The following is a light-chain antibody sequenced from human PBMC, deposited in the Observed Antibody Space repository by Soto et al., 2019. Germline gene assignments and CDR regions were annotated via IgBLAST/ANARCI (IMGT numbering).Light chain of an antibody. V-gene: IGKV2-28*01. Sequence: VVVTQSPLSLPVTPGEPASMSCRASQSLLHTNGINYLHWYLQKPGQSPQLLIYLGSHRASGVPDRFSGSGSGTEYTLRISRVEAEDVGIYYCMQALQKPSTFGQGTKVENK. CDR1: QSLLHTNGINY. J-gene: IGKJ1*01. CDR3: MQALQKPST. CDR2: LGS.